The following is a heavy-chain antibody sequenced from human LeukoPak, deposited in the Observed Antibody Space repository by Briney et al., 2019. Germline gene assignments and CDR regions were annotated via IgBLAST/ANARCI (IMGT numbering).Heavy chain of an antibody. CDR3: ATGPPYDWQLGYYFDY. V-gene: IGHV1-24*01. Sequence: ASVKVSRKVSGYTLTELSMHWVRQAPGKGLEWMGGFDPEDGETIYAQKFQGRVTMTEDTSTDTAYMELSSLRSEDTAVYYCATGPPYDWQLGYYFDYWGQGTLVTVSS. CDR1: GYTLTELS. CDR2: FDPEDGET. J-gene: IGHJ4*02. D-gene: IGHD6-13*01.